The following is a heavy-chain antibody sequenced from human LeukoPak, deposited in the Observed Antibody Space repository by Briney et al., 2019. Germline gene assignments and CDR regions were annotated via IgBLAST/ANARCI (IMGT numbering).Heavy chain of an antibody. D-gene: IGHD1-7*01. CDR1: GGSFSGHY. CDR3: ARGTGTARDFDY. CDR2: IYYSGST. Sequence: SETLSLTCAVYGGSFSGHYWSWIRQHPGKGLEWIGYIYYSGSTYYNPSLKSRVTISVDTPKNQFSLKLSSVTAADTAVYYCARGTGTARDFDYWGQGTLVTVSS. V-gene: IGHV4-31*11. J-gene: IGHJ4*02.